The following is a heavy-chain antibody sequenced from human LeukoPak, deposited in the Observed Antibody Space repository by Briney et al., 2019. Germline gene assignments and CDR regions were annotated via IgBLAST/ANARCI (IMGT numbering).Heavy chain of an antibody. CDR1: GFTFNNYA. CDR3: ARDYPTSGIVTIFDY. J-gene: IGHJ4*02. CDR2: ITASGGST. V-gene: IGHV3-23*01. Sequence: PGGSLRLSCAASGFTFNNYAMTWVRQAPGQGLERVSSITASGGSTSCADSVQGRFTISRDNSNNTPYLQVSSLRAEDTAVDYCARDYPTSGIVTIFDYWGQGTLVTVSS. D-gene: IGHD1-1*01.